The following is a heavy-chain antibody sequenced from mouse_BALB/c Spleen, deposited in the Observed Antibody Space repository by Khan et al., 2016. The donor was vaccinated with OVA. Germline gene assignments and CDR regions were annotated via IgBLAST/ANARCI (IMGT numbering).Heavy chain of an antibody. V-gene: IGHV3-2*02. J-gene: IGHJ4*01. CDR2: ISSTGST. D-gene: IGHD2-13*01. CDR3: ARSLYYSDSYAMDY. Sequence: EVQLQESGPGLVKPSQYLSLTCTVTGYPITSDYAWNWIRQFPGNKLEWMGYISSTGSTSYNPSLKSRISITRDTSKNQFFLHLHSVTTEDTATYYCARSLYYSDSYAMDYWGQGTSVTVSS. CDR1: GYPITSDYA.